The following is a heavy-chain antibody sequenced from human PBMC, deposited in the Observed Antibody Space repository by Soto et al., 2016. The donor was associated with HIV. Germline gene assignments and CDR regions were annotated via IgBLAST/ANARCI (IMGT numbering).Heavy chain of an antibody. J-gene: IGHJ6*03. V-gene: IGHV1-69*10. D-gene: IGHD3-22*01. CDR2: IIPSFAIT. Sequence: QVQLVQSGAEMKKPGSSVKVSCKASGGSFSRDAISWVRQAPGQGLEWMGGIIPSFAITNYAQKFQGRVTITADKSTSTAYMALSSLRSEDTAVYYCATGQFYDSSTGGYYYYMGVWGKGTKITVAS. CDR3: ATGQFYDSSTGGYYYYMGV. CDR1: GGSFSRDA.